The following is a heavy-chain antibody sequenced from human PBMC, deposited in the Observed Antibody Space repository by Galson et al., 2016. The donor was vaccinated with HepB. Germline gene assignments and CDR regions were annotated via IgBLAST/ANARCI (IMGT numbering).Heavy chain of an antibody. J-gene: IGHJ6*02. CDR1: GYTFTSYG. V-gene: IGHV1-18*01. Sequence: CKASGYTFTSYGISWVRQAPGPGLEWMGWISAYNGNTNYAQKLQGRVTMTTDTSTSTAYMELRSLRSDDTAVYYCATRRRCSGGSCYLHYYYYGMDVWGQGTTVTVSS. CDR2: ISAYNGNT. CDR3: ATRRRCSGGSCYLHYYYYGMDV. D-gene: IGHD2-15*01.